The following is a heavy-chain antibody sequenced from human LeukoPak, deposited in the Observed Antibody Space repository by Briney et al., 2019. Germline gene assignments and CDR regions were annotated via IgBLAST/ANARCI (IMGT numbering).Heavy chain of an antibody. D-gene: IGHD3-22*01. Sequence: SETLSLTCTVSGGSISSYYWSWIRQPPGKGLEWIGYIYYSGSTNYNPSLKSRVTISVDTSKNQFSLKLSSVTAADTAVYYCARGSELYDSSGYDWFDPWGQGTLVTVSS. V-gene: IGHV4-59*01. J-gene: IGHJ5*02. CDR1: GGSISSYY. CDR2: IYYSGST. CDR3: ARGSELYDSSGYDWFDP.